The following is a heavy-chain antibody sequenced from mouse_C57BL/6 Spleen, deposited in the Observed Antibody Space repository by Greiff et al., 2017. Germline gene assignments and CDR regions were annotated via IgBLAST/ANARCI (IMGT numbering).Heavy chain of an antibody. CDR1: GYTFTSYW. Sequence: QVQLQQPGAELVKPGASVKMSCKASGYTFTSYWITWVKQRPGQGLEWIGDIYPGSGSTNYNEQFKSKATLTVDTSSSTAYMQLSSLTSEDSAVYYCARSANYYGSSYWYFDVWGTGTTVTVSS. V-gene: IGHV1-55*01. J-gene: IGHJ1*03. D-gene: IGHD1-1*01. CDR3: ARSANYYGSSYWYFDV. CDR2: IYPGSGST.